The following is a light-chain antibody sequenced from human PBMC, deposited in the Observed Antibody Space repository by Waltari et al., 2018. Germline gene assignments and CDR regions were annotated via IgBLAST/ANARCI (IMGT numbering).Light chain of an antibody. V-gene: IGKV3D-15*01. J-gene: IGKJ2*01. CDR3: QQYNEWPYT. Sequence: ETIMTQSPATLSVSPGETATLSCRASKSVGNNVAWFQQTPGQAPRLLIYVTSSRSTNIPGRFFGAGAGTDFTLTISGLQSEDFGVYYCQQYNEWPYTFSQGTKVDLK. CDR2: VTS. CDR1: KSVGNN.